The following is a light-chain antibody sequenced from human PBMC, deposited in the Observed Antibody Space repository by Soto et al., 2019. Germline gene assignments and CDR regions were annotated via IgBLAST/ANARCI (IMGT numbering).Light chain of an antibody. CDR3: QHYNSYSEA. CDR1: QSISSW. CDR2: KAS. V-gene: IGKV1-5*03. J-gene: IGKJ1*01. Sequence: IQLTQSPSTLSASVGDGVTIACRASQSISSWLAWYQQKPGKAPKLLIYKASTLKSGVPSRFSGSGSGTEFTLTISSLQADDFATYYCQHYNSYSEAFGHGTKVDIK.